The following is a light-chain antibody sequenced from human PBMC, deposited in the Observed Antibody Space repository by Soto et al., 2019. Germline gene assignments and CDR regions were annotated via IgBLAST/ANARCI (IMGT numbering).Light chain of an antibody. CDR1: SSNIGNNY. J-gene: IGLJ1*01. Sequence: QSVLTQPPSVSAAPGQTVTISCSGSSSNIGNNYVSWYRQLPGTAPKLLIYDNNRRPSGIPARFSGSKSGTSATLGITGLQTGDEADYYCGTWDSSLSAYVFATGTKVTVL. V-gene: IGLV1-51*01. CDR2: DNN. CDR3: GTWDSSLSAYV.